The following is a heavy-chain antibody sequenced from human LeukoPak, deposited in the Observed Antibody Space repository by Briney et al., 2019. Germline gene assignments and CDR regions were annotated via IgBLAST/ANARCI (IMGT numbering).Heavy chain of an antibody. CDR2: ISYDGSNK. V-gene: IGHV3-30-3*01. CDR3: ARDLVSYYDSYPGAPDY. D-gene: IGHD3-22*01. CDR1: GFTFSSYA. Sequence: GGSLRLSCAASGFTFSSYAMHWVRQAPGKGLEWVAVISYDGSNKYYADSVKGRFTISRDNSKNTLYLQMNSLRAEDTAVYYCARDLVSYYDSYPGAPDYWGQGTLVTVSS. J-gene: IGHJ4*02.